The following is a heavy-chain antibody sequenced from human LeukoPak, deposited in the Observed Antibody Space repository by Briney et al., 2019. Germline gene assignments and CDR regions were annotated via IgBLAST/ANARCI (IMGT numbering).Heavy chain of an antibody. J-gene: IGHJ4*02. CDR2: IRFDESHR. D-gene: IGHD2-2*01. V-gene: IGHV3-33*01. Sequence: PGGSLRLSCAASGFTFSSYGMHWVRQAPGKGLEWVAVIRFDESHRYYADSVKGRFTISRDNSKNTLFLQMNSLRAEDTALYYCARWDIQTADIDYWGQGTLVTVSS. CDR1: GFTFSSYG. CDR3: ARWDIQTADIDY.